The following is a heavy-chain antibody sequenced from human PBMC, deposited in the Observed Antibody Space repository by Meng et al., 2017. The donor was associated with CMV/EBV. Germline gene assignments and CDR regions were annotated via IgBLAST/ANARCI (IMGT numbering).Heavy chain of an antibody. Sequence: ASVKVSCKASGCTFTSYAMHWVRQAPGQRLEWMGWSNAGNGNTKYSQEFQGRVTITTDESTSTAYMELSSLRSEDTAVYYCAREIRRWLQLYYYYYGMDVWGQGTTVTVSS. CDR3: AREIRRWLQLYYYYYGMDV. D-gene: IGHD5-24*01. CDR1: GCTFTSYA. J-gene: IGHJ6*02. V-gene: IGHV1-3*02. CDR2: SNAGNGNT.